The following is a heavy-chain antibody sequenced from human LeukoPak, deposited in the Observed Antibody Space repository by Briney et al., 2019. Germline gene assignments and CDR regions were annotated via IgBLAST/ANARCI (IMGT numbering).Heavy chain of an antibody. Sequence: GGSLRLSCAASGFTFSSYGMHWVRQAPGKGLEWVSAISGSGGSTYYADSVKGRFTISRDKSKNTLYLQMNSLRAEDTAVYYCAKHRWELTNIDYWGQGTLVTVSS. D-gene: IGHD1-26*01. CDR3: AKHRWELTNIDY. CDR1: GFTFSSYG. J-gene: IGHJ4*02. V-gene: IGHV3-23*01. CDR2: ISGSGGST.